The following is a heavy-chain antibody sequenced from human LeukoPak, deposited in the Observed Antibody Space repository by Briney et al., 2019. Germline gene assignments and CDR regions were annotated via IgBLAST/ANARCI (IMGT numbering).Heavy chain of an antibody. D-gene: IGHD2-21*02. Sequence: PGGSLGLSCAASGFTVTSNYISWVRQAPGKGLEWVSVIYSGGKTFYADSVKGRFTISRHNSNNTLYLQMNSLRAEDTAVYYCATLGSIVWGRKGTASSLWGQGTLVTVSS. J-gene: IGHJ4*02. CDR2: IYSGGKT. CDR3: ATLGSIVWGRKGTASSL. V-gene: IGHV3-53*04. CDR1: GFTVTSNY.